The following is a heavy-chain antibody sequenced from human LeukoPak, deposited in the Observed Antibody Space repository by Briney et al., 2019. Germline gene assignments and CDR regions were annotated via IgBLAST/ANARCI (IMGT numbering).Heavy chain of an antibody. CDR3: ARDSRLLSSGWYTRFDY. Sequence: PGGSLRLSCAASGFTFSSYGMHWVRQAPGKGLEWVAFIRYDGSNKYYADSVKGRFTISRDNSKNTLYLQMNSLRAEDTAVYYCARDSRLLSSGWYTRFDYWGQGTLVTVSS. J-gene: IGHJ4*02. D-gene: IGHD6-19*01. CDR2: IRYDGSNK. V-gene: IGHV3-30*02. CDR1: GFTFSSYG.